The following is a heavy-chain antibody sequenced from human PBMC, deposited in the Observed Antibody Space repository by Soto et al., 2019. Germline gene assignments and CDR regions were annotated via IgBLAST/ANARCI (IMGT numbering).Heavy chain of an antibody. CDR1: GGSISSYY. D-gene: IGHD3-3*01. CDR3: ARRGDLEDYDFWSGYYGEWFDP. J-gene: IGHJ5*02. V-gene: IGHV4-59*08. CDR2: IYYSGST. Sequence: SETLSLTCTVSGGSISSYYWSWIRQPPGKGLEWIGYIYYSGSTNYNPSLKSRVTISVDTSKNQFSLKLSSVTAADTAVYYCARRGDLEDYDFWSGYYGEWFDPWGQGTLVTVSS.